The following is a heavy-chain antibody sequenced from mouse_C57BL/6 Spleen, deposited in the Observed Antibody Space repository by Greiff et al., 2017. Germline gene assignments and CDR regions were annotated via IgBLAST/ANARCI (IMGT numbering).Heavy chain of an antibody. CDR3: ARGGAYYSNPGAMDY. Sequence: VQLQQPGAELVKPGASVKMSCKASGYTFTSYWITWVKQRPGQGLEWIGDIYPGSGSTNYNEKFKSKATLTVDTSSSTAYMQLSSLTSEDSAVYYCARGGAYYSNPGAMDYWGQGTSVTVSS. V-gene: IGHV1-55*01. CDR2: IYPGSGST. CDR1: GYTFTSYW. J-gene: IGHJ4*01. D-gene: IGHD2-5*01.